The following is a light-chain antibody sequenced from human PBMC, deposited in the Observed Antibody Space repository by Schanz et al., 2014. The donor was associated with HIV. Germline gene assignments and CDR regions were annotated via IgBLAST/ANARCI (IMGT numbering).Light chain of an antibody. Sequence: EIVMTQSPATLSVSPGERATLSCRASQSVSSNLAWFQQKPGQAPRLLIYDASTRATGIPARFSGSGSGTDFTLTISSLQPDDFATYYCQQYNSYWYTFGQGTKLEIK. J-gene: IGKJ2*01. V-gene: IGKV3-15*01. CDR1: QSVSSN. CDR2: DAS. CDR3: QQYNSYWYT.